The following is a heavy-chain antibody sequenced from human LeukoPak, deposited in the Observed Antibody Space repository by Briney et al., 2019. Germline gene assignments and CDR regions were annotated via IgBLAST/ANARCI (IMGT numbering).Heavy chain of an antibody. Sequence: GRSLRLSCAASGFTFSSYGMHWVRQAPGKGLEWVAVISYDGSNKYYADSVKGRFTISRDNSKNTLYLQMNSLRAEDTAVYYCAKIGYDSSGYYYDGEYFQHWGQGTLVTVSS. V-gene: IGHV3-30*18. J-gene: IGHJ1*01. CDR3: AKIGYDSSGYYYDGEYFQH. CDR2: ISYDGSNK. D-gene: IGHD3-22*01. CDR1: GFTFSSYG.